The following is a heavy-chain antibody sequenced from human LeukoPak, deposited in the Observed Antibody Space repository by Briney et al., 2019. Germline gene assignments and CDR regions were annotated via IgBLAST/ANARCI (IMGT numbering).Heavy chain of an antibody. D-gene: IGHD3-10*01. Sequence: ASVKVSFKASVYTFTGHYIHWVRQAPRQGREWMGLNNPNSGGTHYAQKFQGKVTMTRDTSISAAYMELSRLRADDTAVYYRAREEVTMVRVVIDLYYYGMDVWGQGDTVTVS. CDR1: VYTFTGHY. CDR2: NNPNSGGT. V-gene: IGHV1-2*02. J-gene: IGHJ6*02. CDR3: AREEVTMVRVVIDLYYYGMDV.